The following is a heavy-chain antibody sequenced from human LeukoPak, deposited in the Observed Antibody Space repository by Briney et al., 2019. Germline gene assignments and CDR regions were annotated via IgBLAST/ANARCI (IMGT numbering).Heavy chain of an antibody. Sequence: GGSLRLTCAASGFTFSSYSMNWVRQAPGKGLEWVSYISSSSSTIYYADSVKGRFIISRDNAENSLYLQMNSLRAEDTAVYYCAGSRTKLSHDYWGQGTLVTVSS. CDR1: GFTFSSYS. CDR3: AGSRTKLSHDY. J-gene: IGHJ4*02. V-gene: IGHV3-48*01. CDR2: ISSSSSTI. D-gene: IGHD1-14*01.